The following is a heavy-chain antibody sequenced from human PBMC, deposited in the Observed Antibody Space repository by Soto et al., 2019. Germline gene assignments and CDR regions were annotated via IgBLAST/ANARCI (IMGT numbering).Heavy chain of an antibody. CDR2: IILISGVP. CDR3: ATPSVAARPKGGYYYMDV. CDR1: GGTFSSSS. J-gene: IGHJ6*03. Sequence: SVKVSCKAPGGTFSSSSISWVRQAPGQGLEWMGGIILISGVPNYAQKFQDRVRIIADEFTNTAYMELSSLRSEDTAVYYCATPSVAARPKGGYYYMDVWGQGITVTVSS. V-gene: IGHV1-69*13. D-gene: IGHD6-6*01.